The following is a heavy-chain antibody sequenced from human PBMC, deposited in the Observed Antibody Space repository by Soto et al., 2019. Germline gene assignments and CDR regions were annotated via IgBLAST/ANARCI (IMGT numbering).Heavy chain of an antibody. CDR1: GFTFSSYS. CDR2: ISGSGGST. D-gene: IGHD4-17*01. Sequence: GGSLRLCCTASGFTFSSYSMHWVRQAPGKGLEWVSAISGSGGSTYYADSVKGRFTISRDNSKNTLYLQMNSLRAEDTAVYYCAKPDDYGDYYGYWGQGTLVTVSS. J-gene: IGHJ4*02. V-gene: IGHV3-23*01. CDR3: AKPDDYGDYYGY.